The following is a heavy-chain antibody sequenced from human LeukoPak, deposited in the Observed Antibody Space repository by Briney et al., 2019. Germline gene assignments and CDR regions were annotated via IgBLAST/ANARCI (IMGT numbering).Heavy chain of an antibody. D-gene: IGHD2-8*01. V-gene: IGHV1-2*02. CDR3: ARVSYGPFDY. Sequence: GASVKVSCKASGYTFTGYYMHWVRQAPGQGLEWMGWINPNSGGTNYAQKFQGRVTMTTDTSTSTAYMELRSLRSDDTAVYYCARVSYGPFDYWGQGTLVTVSS. CDR1: GYTFTGYY. CDR2: INPNSGGT. J-gene: IGHJ4*02.